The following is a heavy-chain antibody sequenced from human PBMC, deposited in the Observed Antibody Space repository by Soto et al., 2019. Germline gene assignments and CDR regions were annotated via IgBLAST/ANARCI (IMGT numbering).Heavy chain of an antibody. V-gene: IGHV1-69*06. CDR3: AGGDTAMGYYYFGMDV. CDR1: GGTFSSYA. Sequence: ASVKVSCKASGGTFSSYAISWVRQAPGQGLEWMGGIIPIFGTANYAQKFQGRVTITADKSTSTAYMELSSLRSEDTAVYYCAGGDTAMGYYYFGMDVWGQGPTVTVSS. CDR2: IIPIFGTA. J-gene: IGHJ6*02. D-gene: IGHD5-18*01.